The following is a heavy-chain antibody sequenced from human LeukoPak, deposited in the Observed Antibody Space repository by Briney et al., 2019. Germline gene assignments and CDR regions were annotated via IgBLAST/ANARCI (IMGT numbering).Heavy chain of an antibody. CDR1: GVSISSSY. CDR2: IHQNGNT. CDR3: ARGYYDSSGYSNAFDI. Sequence: SETLSLTCSVSGVSISSSYWSWIRQPPGKRLEWIGFIHQNGNTNYKPSLKSRVTMSVDTSKNQFSLQMRSVTAADTAVYYCARGYYDSSGYSNAFDIWGQGTMVAV. V-gene: IGHV4-59*01. D-gene: IGHD3-22*01. J-gene: IGHJ3*02.